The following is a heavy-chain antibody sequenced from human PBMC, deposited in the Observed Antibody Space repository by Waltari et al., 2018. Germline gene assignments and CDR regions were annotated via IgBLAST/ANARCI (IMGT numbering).Heavy chain of an antibody. J-gene: IGHJ3*02. CDR1: GYTFTGYY. D-gene: IGHD1-1*01. Sequence: QVQLVQSGAEVKKTGASVKVSCKASGYTFTGYYMHWVRQAPGQGLEWIGRINPNSGGTNYAQKFQGRVTMTRDTSISTAYMELSRLRSDDTAVYYCARDWNDRGAFDIWGQGTMVTVSS. CDR2: INPNSGGT. V-gene: IGHV1-2*06. CDR3: ARDWNDRGAFDI.